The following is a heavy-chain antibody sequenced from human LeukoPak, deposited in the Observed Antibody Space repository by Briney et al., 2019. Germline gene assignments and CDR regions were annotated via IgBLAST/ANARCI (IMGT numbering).Heavy chain of an antibody. CDR3: ARANLGGYFWSGKSYYYMDV. V-gene: IGHV3-7*01. CDR1: GFTFSSYW. J-gene: IGHJ6*03. CDR2: IKQDGSEK. D-gene: IGHD3-3*01. Sequence: PGGSLRLSCAASGFTFSSYWMSWVRQAPGKGLEWVANIKQDGSEKYYVDSVKGRFTISRDNAKNSLYLQMNSLRAEDTAVYYCARANLGGYFWSGKSYYYMDVWGKGTTVTVSS.